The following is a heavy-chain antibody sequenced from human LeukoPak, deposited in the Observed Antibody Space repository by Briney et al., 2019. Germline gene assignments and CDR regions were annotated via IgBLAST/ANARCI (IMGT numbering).Heavy chain of an antibody. D-gene: IGHD2-15*01. V-gene: IGHV1-18*01. Sequence: ASVKVSCKASGYTFTSYGISWVRQAPGQGLEWMGWISAYNGNTNYAQKLQGRVTVTTDTSTSTAYMELRSLRSDDTAVYYCARVVLELGYCSGGSCYSDYWGQGTLVTVSS. CDR3: ARVVLELGYCSGGSCYSDY. CDR1: GYTFTSYG. J-gene: IGHJ4*02. CDR2: ISAYNGNT.